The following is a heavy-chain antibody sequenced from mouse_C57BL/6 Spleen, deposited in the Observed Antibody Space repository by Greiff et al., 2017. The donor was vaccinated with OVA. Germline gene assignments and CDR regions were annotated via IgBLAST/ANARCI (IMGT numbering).Heavy chain of an antibody. CDR3: AGRGLHGTGTGAMDY. J-gene: IGHJ4*01. Sequence: VQLQQSGPELVKPGDSVKISCKASGYSFTGYFMNWVMQSHGKSLEWIGRINPYNGDTFYNQKFKGKATLTVDKSSSTAHMELRSLTSEDSAAYDGAGRGLHGTGTGAMDYWGQGTSVTVSS. CDR2: INPYNGDT. V-gene: IGHV1-20*01. CDR1: GYSFTGYF. D-gene: IGHD4-1*01.